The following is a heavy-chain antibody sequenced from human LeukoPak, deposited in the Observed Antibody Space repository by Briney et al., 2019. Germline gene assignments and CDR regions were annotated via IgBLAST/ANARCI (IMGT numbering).Heavy chain of an antibody. CDR3: ARDAPLRCGLDY. V-gene: IGHV3-21*01. Sequence: PGGSLRLSCAASGFTFSSYSMNWVRQAPGKGLEWVSSIPSSSSYIYYADSLKGRFTIPRDNGKNSLYLQMNSLRAEDTAVYYCARDAPLRCGLDYWGQGTLVTVSS. J-gene: IGHJ4*02. CDR1: GFTFSSYS. CDR2: IPSSSSYI. D-gene: IGHD4-17*01.